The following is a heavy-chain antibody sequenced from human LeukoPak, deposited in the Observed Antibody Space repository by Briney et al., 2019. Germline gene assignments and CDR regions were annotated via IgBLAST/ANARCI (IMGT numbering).Heavy chain of an antibody. V-gene: IGHV1-18*01. D-gene: IGHD3-22*01. J-gene: IGHJ4*02. CDR1: GGTFSSYA. CDR2: ISAYNGNT. Sequence: ASVKVSCKASGGTFSSYAISWVRQAPGQGLEWMGWISAYNGNTNYAQKLQGRVTMTTDTSTSTAYMELRSLRSDDTAVYYCARDLGVYYDSSGRFYFDYWGQGTLVTVSS. CDR3: ARDLGVYYDSSGRFYFDY.